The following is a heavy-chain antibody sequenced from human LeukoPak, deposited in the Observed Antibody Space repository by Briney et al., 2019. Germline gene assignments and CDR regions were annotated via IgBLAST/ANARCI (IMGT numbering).Heavy chain of an antibody. Sequence: GGSLRLSCAASGFTFRNYAMNWVRQAPGKGLEWVSAIIGSGGSTFYADSVKGRFTISRDNSKSTLYLQMNSLRAEDTAVYYCAKEMTTPYYWGQGTLVTVSS. D-gene: IGHD4-17*01. CDR3: AKEMTTPYY. CDR1: GFTFRNYA. CDR2: IIGSGGST. J-gene: IGHJ4*02. V-gene: IGHV3-23*01.